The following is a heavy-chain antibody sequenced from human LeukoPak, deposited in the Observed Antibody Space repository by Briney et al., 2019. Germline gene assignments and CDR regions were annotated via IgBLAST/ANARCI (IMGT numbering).Heavy chain of an antibody. CDR1: VYTLTELS. D-gene: IGHD4-17*01. CDR3: ATAHKLCGDYPPGSPD. V-gene: IGHV1-24*01. CDR2: FDPEDGET. Sequence: ASVKVSCKVSVYTLTELSMHWVRQAPGKGREWMGGFDPEDGETIYAHKFQGRVTMTEDTSTDTAYMELSSLRSEDPAVYYCATAHKLCGDYPPGSPDSGQGTLVTVSS. J-gene: IGHJ4*02.